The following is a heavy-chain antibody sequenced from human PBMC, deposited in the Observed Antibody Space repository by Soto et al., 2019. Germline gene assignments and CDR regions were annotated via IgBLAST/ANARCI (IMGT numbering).Heavy chain of an antibody. CDR1: GDSVSSNSAG. CDR3: ARGSWDDVSGHYYMDV. D-gene: IGHD1-1*01. V-gene: IGHV6-1*01. Sequence: PSQTLSLTCDISGDSVSSNSAGWNWIRQTPSRGLEWLGRTYYKSKWYYTYAASVKSRITVSPDTSKNQLSLQLTSVTPEDTAVYSCARGSWDDVSGHYYMDVWDKGTTVTVSS. CDR2: TYYKSKWYY. J-gene: IGHJ6*03.